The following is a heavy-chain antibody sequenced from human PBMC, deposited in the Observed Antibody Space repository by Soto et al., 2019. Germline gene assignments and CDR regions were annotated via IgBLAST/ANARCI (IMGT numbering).Heavy chain of an antibody. V-gene: IGHV1-18*01. D-gene: IGHD2-21*02. CDR1: GYTFTSYG. Sequence: ASVKVSCKASGYTFTSYGISWVRQAPGQGLEWMGWISAYNGNTNYAQKLQGRVTMTTDTSTSTAYMELRSLRSDDTAVYYCARPIPYCGGDCSPNYGMDVWGQGTTVTVYS. CDR2: ISAYNGNT. CDR3: ARPIPYCGGDCSPNYGMDV. J-gene: IGHJ6*02.